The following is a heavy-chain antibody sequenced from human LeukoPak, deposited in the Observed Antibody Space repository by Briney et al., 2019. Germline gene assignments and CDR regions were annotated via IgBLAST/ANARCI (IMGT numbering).Heavy chain of an antibody. CDR3: AHRSITIFGVASTGGWFDP. CDR2: IYRNDDK. J-gene: IGHJ5*02. D-gene: IGHD3-3*01. V-gene: IGHV2-5*01. Sequence: SGPTLVNPTQTLTLTCTFSGFSLSTSGVGVGWIRQPPGKALEWLALIYRNDDKRYSPSLKSRLTITKDTSKNQVVLTMTNMDPVDTATYYCAHRSITIFGVASTGGWFDPWGQGTLVTVSS. CDR1: GFSLSTSGVG.